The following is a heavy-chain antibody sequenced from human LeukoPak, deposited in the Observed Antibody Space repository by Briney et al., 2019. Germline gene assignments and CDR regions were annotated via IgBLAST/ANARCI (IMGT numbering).Heavy chain of an antibody. CDR3: AASTVRFWSGA. CDR1: GFTFSSYG. V-gene: IGHV3-30*03. CDR2: ISYDGSNK. J-gene: IGHJ5*02. D-gene: IGHD4-17*01. Sequence: QTGGSLRLSCAASGFTFSSYGMHWVRQAPGKGLEWVAVISYDGSNKYYADSVKGRFTISRDNSKNTLYLQMNSLRAEDTAVYYCAASTVRFWSGAWGQGTLVTVSS.